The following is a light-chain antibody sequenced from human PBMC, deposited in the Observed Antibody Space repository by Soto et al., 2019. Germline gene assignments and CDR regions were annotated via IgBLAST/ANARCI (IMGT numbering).Light chain of an antibody. CDR3: SSYTSSSTLV. J-gene: IGLJ3*02. CDR1: SSDVGGYNY. Sequence: QSALTQPASVSGSPGQSITISCTGTSSDVGGYNYVSWYQKHPGKAPKLMIYDVSNRPSGVSNSFSGSKSGNTASLTISGLQAEDEADYYCSSYTSSSTLVFGGGTKLTVL. CDR2: DVS. V-gene: IGLV2-14*01.